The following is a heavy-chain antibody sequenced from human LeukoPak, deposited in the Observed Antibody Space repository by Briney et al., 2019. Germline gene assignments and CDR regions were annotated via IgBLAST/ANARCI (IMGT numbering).Heavy chain of an antibody. D-gene: IGHD3-22*01. Sequence: GGSLRLSCAASGFTFSMYAMSWVRQAPGKGLQWVSSITSRGESTWYVDSVKGRFTITRDNSENTLYLQMHSLRAEDTAVYYCARDRPNYYGSDGHYYRRDGDYWGRGTLVSVSS. CDR2: ITSRGEST. V-gene: IGHV3-23*01. CDR3: ARDRPNYYGSDGHYYRRDGDY. J-gene: IGHJ4*02. CDR1: GFTFSMYA.